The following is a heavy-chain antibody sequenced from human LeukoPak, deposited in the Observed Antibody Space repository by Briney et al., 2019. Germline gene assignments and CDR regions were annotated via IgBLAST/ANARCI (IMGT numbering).Heavy chain of an antibody. CDR2: IYYTGST. Sequence: SETLSLTCTVSGGSISSYHWSWIRQPPGKGLEWIGYIYYTGSTNYNPSLKSRVTISVDMSKNQFSLKLASVTAADTAVYFCARGIFGVVTRGPDYWGQGSLVTVSS. CDR1: GGSISSYH. V-gene: IGHV4-59*01. D-gene: IGHD3-3*02. CDR3: ARGIFGVVTRGPDY. J-gene: IGHJ4*02.